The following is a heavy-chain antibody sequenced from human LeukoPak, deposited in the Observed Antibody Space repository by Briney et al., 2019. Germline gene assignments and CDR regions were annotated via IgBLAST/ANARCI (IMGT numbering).Heavy chain of an antibody. Sequence: PGGSVRLSCAASGFTFSSYDMSWVRQTPEKGLEWVSAITGGDGSTKYSDSVKGRFTISRDNSKNTLYLEMKSLRAEDTAVYYCAKYYYDRSGYYDSGATFDYWGQGTLVTVSS. CDR2: ITGGDGST. J-gene: IGHJ4*02. V-gene: IGHV3-23*01. CDR3: AKYYYDRSGYYDSGATFDY. D-gene: IGHD3-22*01. CDR1: GFTFSSYD.